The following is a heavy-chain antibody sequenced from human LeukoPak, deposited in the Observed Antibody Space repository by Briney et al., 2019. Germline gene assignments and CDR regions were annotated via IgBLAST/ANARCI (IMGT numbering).Heavy chain of an antibody. CDR3: AKDGGSYSANYGGAAESDN. J-gene: IGHJ4*02. CDR2: VSGYGGRS. CDR1: GFTFSSYA. D-gene: IGHD1-26*01. V-gene: IGHV3-23*01. Sequence: GGSQRLSCAASGFTFSSYAMTWVRQAPGKGLEWVSAVSGYGGRSYYADSVKGRFTISRDNSKNTLYLQMNSLRAEDTAVYYCAKDGGSYSANYGGAAESDNWGQGTLVTVSS.